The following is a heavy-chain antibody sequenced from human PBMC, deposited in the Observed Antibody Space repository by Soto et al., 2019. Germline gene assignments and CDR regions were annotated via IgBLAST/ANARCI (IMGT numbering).Heavy chain of an antibody. CDR2: ISVSGDNI. J-gene: IGHJ4*02. CDR1: GVSLNIFN. Sequence: KTGGSLRIGSLASGVSLNIFNVNWIRRAPGRGLEWVASISVSGDNIYYGDSVQGRFTISRDNSKRSVFLDLKSLRVEDTAVYYCARDLGLLQSLFDYWGQGTLVTVSS. V-gene: IGHV3-21*01. D-gene: IGHD1-1*01. CDR3: ARDLGLLQSLFDY.